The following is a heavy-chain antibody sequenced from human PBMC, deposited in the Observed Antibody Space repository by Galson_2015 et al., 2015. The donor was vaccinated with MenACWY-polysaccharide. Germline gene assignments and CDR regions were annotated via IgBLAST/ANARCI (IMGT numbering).Heavy chain of an antibody. V-gene: IGHV6-1*01. CDR2: TYYRTKWYD. J-gene: IGHJ4*02. CDR1: GDSVSSNSVI. Sequence: CAISGDSVSSNSVIWHWIRQSPSRGLEWLGRTYYRTKWYDDYAVSVRSRMTINPDTSKNQFSLHLNSVTPEDTAVYYCVRGGFGQTVGRFDYWGQGALVTVSS. CDR3: VRGGFGQTVGRFDY. D-gene: IGHD3-10*01.